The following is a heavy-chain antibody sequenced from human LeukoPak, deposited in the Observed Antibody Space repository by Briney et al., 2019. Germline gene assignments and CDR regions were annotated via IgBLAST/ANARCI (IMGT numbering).Heavy chain of an antibody. CDR3: ARSDLNYNSIAAAGGGFDP. D-gene: IGHD6-13*01. CDR2: MNPNSGNT. Sequence: ASVKVSCKASGYTFTSYDINWVRQATGQGREWMGWMNPNSGNTGYAQKFQGRVTMTRNTSIRTAYMELSSLRSEDTAVYYCARSDLNYNSIAAAGGGFDPWGQGTLVTVSS. CDR1: GYTFTSYD. J-gene: IGHJ5*02. V-gene: IGHV1-8*01.